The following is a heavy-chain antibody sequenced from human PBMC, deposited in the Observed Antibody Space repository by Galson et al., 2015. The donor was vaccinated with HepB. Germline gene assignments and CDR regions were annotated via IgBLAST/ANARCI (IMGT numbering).Heavy chain of an antibody. Sequence: SLRLSCAASGFIFNNYGMHWVRQAPGKGLQWVAFIRHDGSNKLYADSVKGRFTISRDNSKNTLYLQMNSLRAEDTAVYYCARTRKSCGTTTCHDIWYFDLWGRGTLVTVSS. D-gene: IGHD2-2*01. V-gene: IGHV3-30*02. CDR3: ARTRKSCGTTTCHDIWYFDL. CDR1: GFIFNNYG. J-gene: IGHJ2*01. CDR2: IRHDGSNK.